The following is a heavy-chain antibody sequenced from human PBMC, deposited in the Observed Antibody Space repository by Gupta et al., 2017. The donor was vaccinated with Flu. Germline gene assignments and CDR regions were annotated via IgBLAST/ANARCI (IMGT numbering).Heavy chain of an antibody. CDR2: MSYDGRHK. D-gene: IGHD3-16*01. CDR1: YA. V-gene: IGHV3-30*04. CDR3: SRGYVHVWLPQIDF. Sequence: YAMHWVRQAPVKVLEWVSVMSYDGRHKWYADAGNVRFSVSRDKAKFSLYLQIKRPRVTDTDIYYCSRGYVHVWLPQIDFWGQGTLVTVSS. J-gene: IGHJ4*02.